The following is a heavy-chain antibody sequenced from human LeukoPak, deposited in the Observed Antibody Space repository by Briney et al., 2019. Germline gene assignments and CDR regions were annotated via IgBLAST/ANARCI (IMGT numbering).Heavy chain of an antibody. V-gene: IGHV1-8*01. CDR1: GYTFTSYD. CDR2: MNPNSGNT. Sequence: ASVKVSCKASGYTFTSYDINWVRQATGQGLEWMGWMNPNSGNTGYAQKFQGRVTMTRNTSISTAYMELSSLRSEDTAVYYCARDLGYCSGGSCYSAYFDYWGQGTLVTVSS. D-gene: IGHD2-15*01. CDR3: ARDLGYCSGGSCYSAYFDY. J-gene: IGHJ4*02.